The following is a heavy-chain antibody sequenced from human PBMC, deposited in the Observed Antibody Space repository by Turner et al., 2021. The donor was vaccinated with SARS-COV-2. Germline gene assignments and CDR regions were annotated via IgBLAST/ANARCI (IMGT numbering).Heavy chain of an antibody. CDR3: ARDRDYDLDY. Sequence: VQLVQSAVEVKRSGASVKVSCKTSGYTFTSNGSSWFRQAPGQGLEWMGWSSTRSGNTKFAQNFQGRVTRTTDTTTRTDYMEMRSLRYDDTAIYYGARDRDYDLDYWGQGTLVTVSP. CDR1: GYTFTSNG. V-gene: IGHV1-18*04. J-gene: IGHJ4*02. CDR2: SSTRSGNT. D-gene: IGHD3-16*01.